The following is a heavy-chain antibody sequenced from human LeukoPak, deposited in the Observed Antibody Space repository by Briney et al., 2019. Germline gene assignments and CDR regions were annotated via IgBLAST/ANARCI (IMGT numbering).Heavy chain of an antibody. V-gene: IGHV3-23*01. Sequence: GRSLRPSCAPSGLTFSSSGISCVRLPPRKGLEWVSFIIGGGSSTYYADSVKGRFTISRDNSKNTLYLQMNSQRAEDTAVYYCAKDPPLGYCSSTSCYGLPYFDYWGQGTLVTVSS. CDR3: AKDPPLGYCSSTSCYGLPYFDY. CDR2: IIGGGSST. CDR1: GLTFSSSG. J-gene: IGHJ4*02. D-gene: IGHD2-2*01.